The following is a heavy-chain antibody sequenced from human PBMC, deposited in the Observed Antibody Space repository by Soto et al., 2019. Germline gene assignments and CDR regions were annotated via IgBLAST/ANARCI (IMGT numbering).Heavy chain of an antibody. Sequence: PGGSLRLSCAASGFTFSSYGMHWVRQAPGKGLEWVAVIWYDGSNKYYADSVKGRFTISRDNSKNTLYLQMNSLRADDTAFYYCAKGSASSRPYYFDSWGQGTLVTVSS. V-gene: IGHV3-33*06. CDR1: GFTFSSYG. CDR2: IWYDGSNK. J-gene: IGHJ4*02. CDR3: AKGSASSRPYYFDS. D-gene: IGHD6-6*01.